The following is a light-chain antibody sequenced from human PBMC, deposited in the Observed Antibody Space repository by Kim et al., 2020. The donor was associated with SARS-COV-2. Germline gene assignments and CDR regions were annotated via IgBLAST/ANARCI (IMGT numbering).Light chain of an antibody. CDR1: QSVSPY. V-gene: IGKV3-11*01. CDR2: DTS. J-gene: IGKJ4*01. CDR3: QQRRSWRT. Sequence: EIVLTQSPATLSLSPGERATLSCRASQSVSPYVAWYQQKPGQAPRLVIYDTSNRASGIPARFSGSGSGTDFTLTISSLDPEDFAVYYCQQRRSWRTFGGGTKVDIK.